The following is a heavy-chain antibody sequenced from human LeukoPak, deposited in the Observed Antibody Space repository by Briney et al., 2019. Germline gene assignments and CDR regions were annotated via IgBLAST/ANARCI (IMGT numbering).Heavy chain of an antibody. CDR3: ARELRWFGNWFDP. CDR1: GGSVSSGSYY. Sequence: SGTLSLTCTVSGGSVSSGSYYWSWIRQPPGKGLEWIGYIYYSGSTNYNPSLKSRVTISVDTSKNQFSLKLSSVTAADTAVYYCARELRWFGNWFDPWGQGTLVTVSS. D-gene: IGHD3-10*01. CDR2: IYYSGST. J-gene: IGHJ5*02. V-gene: IGHV4-61*01.